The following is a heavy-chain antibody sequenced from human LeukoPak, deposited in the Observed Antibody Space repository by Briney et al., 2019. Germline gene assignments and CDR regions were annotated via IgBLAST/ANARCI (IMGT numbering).Heavy chain of an antibody. J-gene: IGHJ5*02. CDR3: ARARDLLFALYWFDL. D-gene: IGHD3-10*01. Sequence: ASQRPSCAASGFTFSTCARSWGHQPRGSRLGLVSGISISGGSTYCAASVKARFTTARDNSKTALYLQMDRLRAEATAVYCCARARDLLFALYWFDLWGQGTLVTVSS. V-gene: IGHV3-23*01. CDR1: GFTFSTCA. CDR2: ISISGGST.